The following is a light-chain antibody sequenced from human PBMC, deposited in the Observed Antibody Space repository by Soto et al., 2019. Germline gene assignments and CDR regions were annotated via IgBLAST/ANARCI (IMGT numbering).Light chain of an antibody. J-gene: IGLJ1*01. V-gene: IGLV1-51*01. CDR2: DDN. CDR1: ASNIGNNS. CDR3: GTWDTSLTACV. Sequence: SALTQPPSLSAAPGQRVTISCSGSASNIGNNSVSWYQQLPGAAPKLLIYDDNNRPSGIPDRFSGSKSGTSATLGITGLQTGDEADYYCGTWDTSLTACVFGPGTKVTVL.